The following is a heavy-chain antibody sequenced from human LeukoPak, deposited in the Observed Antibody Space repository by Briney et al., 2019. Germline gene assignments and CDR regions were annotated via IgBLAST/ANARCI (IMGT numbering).Heavy chain of an antibody. CDR1: GFTFSSYA. CDR3: AKPQTSSSWPDWYFDL. V-gene: IGHV3-23*01. D-gene: IGHD6-13*01. Sequence: PGGSLRLSCPAYGFTFSSYAMSWVRQAPGKGLEWVSAISGSGGSTYYADSVKGRFTISRDNSKNTLYLQMNSLRAEDTAVYYCAKPQTSSSWPDWYFDLWGRGTLVTVSS. J-gene: IGHJ2*01. CDR2: ISGSGGST.